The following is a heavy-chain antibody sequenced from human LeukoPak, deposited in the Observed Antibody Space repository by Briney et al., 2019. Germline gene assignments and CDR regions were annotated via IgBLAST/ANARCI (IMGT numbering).Heavy chain of an antibody. Sequence: SGGSLRLSCAASGFTFSSYAMSWVRQAPGKGLEWVSAISGSGGSTYYADSVKGRFTISRDNSKNTLYLQMNSLRAEDTAVYYCAKDLDDTLTGYLGYWGQGTLVTVSS. CDR2: ISGSGGST. V-gene: IGHV3-23*01. CDR1: GFTFSSYA. D-gene: IGHD3-9*01. CDR3: AKDLDDTLTGYLGY. J-gene: IGHJ4*02.